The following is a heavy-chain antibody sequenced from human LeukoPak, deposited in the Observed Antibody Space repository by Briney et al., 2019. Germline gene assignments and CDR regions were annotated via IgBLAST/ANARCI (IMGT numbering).Heavy chain of an antibody. J-gene: IGHJ4*02. V-gene: IGHV3-30*04. CDR2: ISYDGSNK. CDR3: ARDPLGTRPGFDY. CDR1: GFSFSNYA. Sequence: GGSLRLSCVSSGFSFSNYAMSWVRQAPGKGLEWVAVISYDGSNKYYADSVKGRFTISRDNSKNTLYLQMNSLRAEDTAVYYCARDPLGTRPGFDYWGQGTLVTVSS. D-gene: IGHD1-1*01.